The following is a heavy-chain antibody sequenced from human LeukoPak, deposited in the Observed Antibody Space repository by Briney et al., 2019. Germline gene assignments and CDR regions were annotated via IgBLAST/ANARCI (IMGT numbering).Heavy chain of an antibody. CDR3: ARDWVRFRNSGPFDY. CDR2: ISYDGSNK. V-gene: IGHV3-30-3*01. J-gene: IGHJ4*02. Sequence: GRSLRLSCAASGFTFSSYAMHWVRQAPGKGLEWVAVISYDGSNKYYADSVKGRFTISRDNSKNTLYLQMNSLRAEDTAVYYCARDWVRFRNSGPFDYWGQGTLVTVSS. CDR1: GFTFSSYA. D-gene: IGHD6-19*01.